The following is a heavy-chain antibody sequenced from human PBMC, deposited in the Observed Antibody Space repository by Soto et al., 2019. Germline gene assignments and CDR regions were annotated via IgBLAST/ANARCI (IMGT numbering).Heavy chain of an antibody. Sequence: EVQPLESGGGLVQPGGSPRLSCAASGFTFSSYAMSWVRQAPGKGLEWVSAISGSGGSTYYADSVKGRFTISRDNSKNTRYLQMNSLRAEDRAVYCCAKDSNGYSSGQFDYWGQGNLVTVSS. J-gene: IGHJ4*02. CDR3: AKDSNGYSSGQFDY. CDR2: ISGSGGST. V-gene: IGHV3-23*01. CDR1: GFTFSSYA. D-gene: IGHD6-19*01.